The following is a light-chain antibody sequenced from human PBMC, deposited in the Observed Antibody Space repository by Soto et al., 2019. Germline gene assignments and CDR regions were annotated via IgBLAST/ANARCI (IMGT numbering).Light chain of an antibody. CDR2: GAS. CDR3: QHYGSSTT. CDR1: QSVSSN. J-gene: IGKJ4*01. Sequence: EIVMTQSPATLSVSPGERATLSCRASQSVSSNLAWYQQKPGQAPRLLIYGASTRATGIPARFSGSGSGTDFTLTISRLEPEDFAVYYCQHYGSSTTFGGGTKV. V-gene: IGKV3-15*01.